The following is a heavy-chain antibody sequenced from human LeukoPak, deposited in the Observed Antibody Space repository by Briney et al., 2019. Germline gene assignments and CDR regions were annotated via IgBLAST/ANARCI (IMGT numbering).Heavy chain of an antibody. J-gene: IGHJ6*02. CDR3: ARLKRYYGSGSYYNRPHYYGMDV. Sequence: SETLSLTCTVSGVSISSSSYYWGWIRQPPGKGLEWIESIYYSGSTYYNPSLKSRVTISVDTSKNQFSLKLSSVTAADTAVYYCARLKRYYGSGSYYNRPHYYGMDVWGQGTTVTVSS. D-gene: IGHD3-10*01. CDR1: GVSISSSSYY. CDR2: IYYSGST. V-gene: IGHV4-39*01.